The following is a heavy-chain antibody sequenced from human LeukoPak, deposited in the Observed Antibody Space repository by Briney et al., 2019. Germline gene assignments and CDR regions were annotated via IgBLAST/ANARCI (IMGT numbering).Heavy chain of an antibody. CDR3: ARVSHPQQPLDF. D-gene: IGHD6-13*01. CDR2: IDGSGSTT. J-gene: IGHJ4*02. V-gene: IGHV3-48*03. Sequence: AGGSLRLSCAASGXTFSSYEMNWVRQAPGKGLECLSYIDGSGSTTYYADSVKGRFTLSRDNAYNSLYLQMNSLRAEDTAVYYCARVSHPQQPLDFWGQGTLVTVSS. CDR1: GXTFSSYE.